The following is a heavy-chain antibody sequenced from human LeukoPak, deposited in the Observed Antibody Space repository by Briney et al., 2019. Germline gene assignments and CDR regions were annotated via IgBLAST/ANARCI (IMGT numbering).Heavy chain of an antibody. CDR3: ARDLEGAGFDY. Sequence: GGSLRLSCAASGFTFSSYSMNWVRQAPGKGLEWVSYISSSSSTIYYADSVKGRFTISRDNAKNSLYLQMNSLRAEDTAVYYCARDLEGAGFDYWGQGTLVTVSS. CDR1: GFTFSSYS. V-gene: IGHV3-48*01. J-gene: IGHJ4*02. CDR2: ISSSSSTI.